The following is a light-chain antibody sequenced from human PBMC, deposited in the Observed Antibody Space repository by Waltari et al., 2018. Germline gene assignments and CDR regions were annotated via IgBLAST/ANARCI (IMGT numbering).Light chain of an antibody. V-gene: IGLV1-40*01. CDR3: QSYDNTLSGSHVV. Sequence: QSVLTQPPSVSGAPGQRVITSCTGSPTTIGAGYDVHWYQQFPGIAPKLLIYGNRNRPSGVPDRFSGSKSGTSASLVISGLQAEDEADYYCQSYDNTLSGSHVVFGGGTKLTVL. CDR2: GNR. J-gene: IGLJ2*01. CDR1: PTTIGAGYD.